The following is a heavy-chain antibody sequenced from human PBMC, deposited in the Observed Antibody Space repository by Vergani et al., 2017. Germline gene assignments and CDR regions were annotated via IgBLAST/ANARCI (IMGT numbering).Heavy chain of an antibody. CDR1: GYTFTDHQ. Sequence: EVQLAQSGAEVKKPGATMKISCKVSGYTFTDHQMHWVKQAPGKGLEWRGLVDPEDGETIYAEKFKGRVTIAADTSTDTAHLELSSLRSEDTAVYYCATPQTVTTGGMEVWGQETTLIVSS. V-gene: IGHV1-69-2*01. D-gene: IGHD4-17*01. J-gene: IGHJ6*02. CDR2: VDPEDGET. CDR3: ATPQTVTTGGMEV.